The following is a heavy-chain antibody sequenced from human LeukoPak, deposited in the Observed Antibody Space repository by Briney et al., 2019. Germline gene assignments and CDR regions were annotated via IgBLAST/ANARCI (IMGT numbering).Heavy chain of an antibody. D-gene: IGHD6-19*01. CDR1: GFTFSSYG. CDR3: ATDKAVAGTILLDY. V-gene: IGHV3-33*01. J-gene: IGHJ4*02. Sequence: PGGSLRLSCAASGFTFSSYGMHWVRQAPGKGLEWVAVIWYDGSNKYYADSVKGRFTISRDNSKNTLYLQMNSLRAEDTAVYYCATDKAVAGTILLDYWGQGTLVTVSS. CDR2: IWYDGSNK.